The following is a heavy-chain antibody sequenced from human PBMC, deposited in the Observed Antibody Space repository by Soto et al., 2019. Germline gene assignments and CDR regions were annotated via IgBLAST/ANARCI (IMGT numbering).Heavy chain of an antibody. J-gene: IGHJ4*02. CDR2: INHSGST. V-gene: IGHV4-39*07. D-gene: IGHD6-19*01. CDR1: GGSISSGGYY. Sequence: PSETLSLTCTVSGGSISSGGYYWSWIRQHPGKGLEWIGEINHSGSTNYNPSLKSRVTISVDTSKNQFSLKLSSVTAADTAVYYCASIPGIAVAGTGYWGQGTLVTVSS. CDR3: ASIPGIAVAGTGY.